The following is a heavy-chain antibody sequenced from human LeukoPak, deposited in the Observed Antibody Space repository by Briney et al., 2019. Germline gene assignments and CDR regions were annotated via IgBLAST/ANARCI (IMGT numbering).Heavy chain of an antibody. CDR3: ARDAPGGHCDY. D-gene: IGHD3-16*01. Sequence: GGSLRLSCAASGFTFSSYEMNWVRQAPGKGLEWVSYISSSGSTIYYADSVKGRFTISRDNARNSLYLQMNSLRAEDTGIYYCARDAPGGHCDYWGQGSLVTVSS. V-gene: IGHV3-48*03. J-gene: IGHJ4*02. CDR2: ISSSGSTI. CDR1: GFTFSSYE.